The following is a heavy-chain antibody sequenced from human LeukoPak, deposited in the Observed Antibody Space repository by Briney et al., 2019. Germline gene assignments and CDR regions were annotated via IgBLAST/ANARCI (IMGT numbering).Heavy chain of an antibody. CDR2: INHSGST. CDR3: ARAFYGDFRFDY. CDR1: GGSFSGYY. D-gene: IGHD4-17*01. V-gene: IGHV4-34*01. J-gene: IGHJ4*02. Sequence: PSETLSLTCAVYGGSFSGYYWSWIRQPPGKGLEWIGEINHSGSTNYNPSLKSRVTISVDTSKNQFSLKLSSVTAADTAVYYCARAFYGDFRFDYWGQGTLVTASS.